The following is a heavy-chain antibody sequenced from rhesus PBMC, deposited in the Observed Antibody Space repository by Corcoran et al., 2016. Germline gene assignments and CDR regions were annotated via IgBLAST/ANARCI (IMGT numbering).Heavy chain of an antibody. J-gene: IGHJ6*01. CDR2: IDPSDSET. CDR1: GYSFTSYW. D-gene: IGHD3-3*01. Sequence: EVQLVQSGAEVKRPGESLKISCKTSGYSFTSYWISWVRQMPGKGLGWMGAIDPSDSETRYNPSFQGQVTRPAEKSTSTAYLQRSRLKASDTATYYCAKDGNSKFGLVMVGLDSWGQGVVVTVSS. V-gene: IGHV5-20*01. CDR3: AKDGNSKFGLVMVGLDS.